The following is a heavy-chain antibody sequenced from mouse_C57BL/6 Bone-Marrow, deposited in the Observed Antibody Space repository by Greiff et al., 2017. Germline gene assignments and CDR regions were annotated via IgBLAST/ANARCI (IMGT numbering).Heavy chain of an antibody. V-gene: IGHV12-3*01. CDR2: ITHSGET. D-gene: IGHD1-1*01. CDR1: GFPITSGYY. CDR3: AGAAYYYGSRGDAMDY. Sequence: VQRVESGPGLVKPSQSLFLTCSITGFPITSGYYWIWIRQSPGKPLEWMGYITHSGETFYNPSLQSPISITRETSKNQFFLQLNSVTTEDTAMYYCAGAAYYYGSRGDAMDYWGQGTSVTVSS. J-gene: IGHJ4*01.